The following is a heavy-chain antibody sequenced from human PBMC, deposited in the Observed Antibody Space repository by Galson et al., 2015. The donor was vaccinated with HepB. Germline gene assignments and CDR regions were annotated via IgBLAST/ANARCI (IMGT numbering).Heavy chain of an antibody. CDR2: IWDDGSNK. CDR3: AKDPIVGATSYYYYGMDV. J-gene: IGHJ6*02. D-gene: IGHD1-26*01. CDR1: GFTFSSYG. Sequence: SLRLSCAASGFTFSSYGMHWVRQAPGKGLEWVAVIWDDGSNKYYADSVKGRFTISRDNSKNTLYLQMNSLRAEDTAVYYCAKDPIVGATSYYYYGMDVWGQGTTVTVSS. V-gene: IGHV3-33*06.